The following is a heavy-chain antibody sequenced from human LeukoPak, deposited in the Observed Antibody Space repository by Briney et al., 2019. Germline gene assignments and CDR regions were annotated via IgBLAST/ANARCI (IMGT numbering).Heavy chain of an antibody. CDR2: ISSSGGHT. V-gene: IGHV3-21*01. J-gene: IGHJ6*03. Sequence: GGSLRLSCAASGLTLRLFSMNWVRQAPGKGLEGVSSISSSGGHTFYSDSVKGRFTISRDNAKNSLYLQMNSLRAEDTAVYYCARRAYGDYVHYYYMDVWGKGTTVTVSS. CDR3: ARRAYGDYVHYYYMDV. D-gene: IGHD4-17*01. CDR1: GLTLRLFS.